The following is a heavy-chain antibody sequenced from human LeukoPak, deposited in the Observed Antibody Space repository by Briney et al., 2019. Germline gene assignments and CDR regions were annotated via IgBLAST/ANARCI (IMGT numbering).Heavy chain of an antibody. V-gene: IGHV1-69-2*01. J-gene: IGHJ5*02. CDR2: VDPEDGET. D-gene: IGHD2-2*02. CDR1: GYTFTDYY. CDR3: ATDIAHPLGYCSSTSCYKNWFDP. Sequence: GATVKISCKVSGYTFTDYYMHWVQQAPGKGLEWMALVDPEDGETIYAEKFQGRVTITADTSTDTAYMELSSLRSEDTAVYYCATDIAHPLGYCSSTSCYKNWFDPWGQGTLVTVSS.